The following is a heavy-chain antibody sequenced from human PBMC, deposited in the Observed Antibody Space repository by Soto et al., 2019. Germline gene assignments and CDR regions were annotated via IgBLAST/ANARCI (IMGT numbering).Heavy chain of an antibody. J-gene: IGHJ3*02. V-gene: IGHV1-8*01. CDR1: GDTFASYD. CDR2: MNPNSGNT. Sequence: ASVKGSCKASGDTFASYDINWVRQATGQGLEWMGWMNPNSGNTGYAQKFQGRVTMTRNTSISTAYMELSSLRSEDTAVYYCARFNVNDVFDIWGQGTLVTVSS. CDR3: ARFNVNDVFDI.